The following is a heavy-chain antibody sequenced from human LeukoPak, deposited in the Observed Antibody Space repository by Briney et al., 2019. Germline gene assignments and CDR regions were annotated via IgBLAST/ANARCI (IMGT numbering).Heavy chain of an antibody. D-gene: IGHD3-22*01. J-gene: IGHJ4*02. V-gene: IGHV3-48*01. CDR2: IRSTDGAI. CDR3: AKPTYYSSDPFDY. Sequence: GGSLRLSCAASGFTFRLYSMNWVRQAPGKGLEWLSYIRSTDGAIAYADSVKGRFTISRDDAKNSLYLQMNSLRAEDTAVYYCAKPTYYSSDPFDYWGQGTLVTVSS. CDR1: GFTFRLYS.